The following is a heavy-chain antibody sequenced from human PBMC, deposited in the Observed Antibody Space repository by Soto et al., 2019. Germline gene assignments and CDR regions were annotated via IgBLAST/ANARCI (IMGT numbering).Heavy chain of an antibody. CDR2: IYWDDDK. CDR3: AHSRCGGDCLPPYSSHYYYGMDV. V-gene: IGHV2-5*02. Sequence: QITLKESGPTLVKPTQTLTLTCTFSGFSLNTGGLGVGWIRQPPGKALEWLALIYWDDDKRYSPSLKSRLTITKDPSKTQVVLTRTNMDPVDTTTYYCAHSRCGGDCLPPYSSHYYYGMDVWGQGTTVTVSS. CDR1: GFSLNTGGLG. J-gene: IGHJ6*02. D-gene: IGHD2-21*02.